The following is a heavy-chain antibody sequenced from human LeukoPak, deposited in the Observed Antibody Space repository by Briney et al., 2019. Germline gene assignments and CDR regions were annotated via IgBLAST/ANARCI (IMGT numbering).Heavy chain of an antibody. CDR3: ARDLQQAPYYFDY. CDR2: IIPIFGTA. CDR1: GYTFTSYD. V-gene: IGHV1-69*05. D-gene: IGHD5-18*01. J-gene: IGHJ4*02. Sequence: ASVKVSCKASGYTFTSYDINWVRQAPGQGLEWMGRIIPIFGTANYAQKFQGRVTITTDESTSTAYMELSSLRSEDTAVYYCARDLQQAPYYFDYWGQGTLVTVSS.